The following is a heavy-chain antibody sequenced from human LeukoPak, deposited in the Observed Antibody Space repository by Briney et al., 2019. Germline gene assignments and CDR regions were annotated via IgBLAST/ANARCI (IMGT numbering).Heavy chain of an antibody. V-gene: IGHV3-9*01. J-gene: IGHJ3*02. D-gene: IGHD3-22*01. CDR3: AKEYYYDSSGCYWGAFDI. CDR1: GFTFDDYD. Sequence: GGSLRLSCAASGFTFDDYDMHWVRHAPGKGLEGVSGISWNSGSIGYADSVKGRFTISRDNAKNSLYLQMNSLRAEDTALYYCAKEYYYDSSGCYWGAFDIWGRGTMVTVSS. CDR2: ISWNSGSI.